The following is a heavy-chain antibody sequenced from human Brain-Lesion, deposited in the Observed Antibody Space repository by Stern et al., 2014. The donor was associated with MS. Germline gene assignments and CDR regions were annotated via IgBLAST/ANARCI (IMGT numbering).Heavy chain of an antibody. CDR3: ARGREVPGFQYYATDV. V-gene: IGHV4-61*02. J-gene: IGHJ6*02. CDR2: IFNSGST. CDR1: GGSISSGGYY. D-gene: IGHD3-10*01. Sequence: VQLVESGPGLVKPSQTLSLSCTVSGGSISSGGYYWSWIRQPAGKGLEWIGRIFNSGSTSYNPSLKSRVTISIDPSKNQFPLRLNPMTAADTAVYYCARGREVPGFQYYATDVWGQGTTVIVSS.